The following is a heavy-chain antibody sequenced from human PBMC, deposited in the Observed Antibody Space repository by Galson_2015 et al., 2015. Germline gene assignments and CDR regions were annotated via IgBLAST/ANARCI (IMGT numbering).Heavy chain of an antibody. CDR1: GFTFNYYG. J-gene: IGHJ3*02. Sequence: SLRLSCAASGFTFNYYGMHWVRQAPGKGLEWVTFISYDGGEKHYSDSVKGRFIISRDNSKNTLSLQLNSLRPEDTAVYYCVRDIWAASGIYYDAFHIWGQGTMLTVSS. CDR3: VRDIWAASGIYYDAFHI. CDR2: ISYDGGEK. V-gene: IGHV3-30*03. D-gene: IGHD1-26*01.